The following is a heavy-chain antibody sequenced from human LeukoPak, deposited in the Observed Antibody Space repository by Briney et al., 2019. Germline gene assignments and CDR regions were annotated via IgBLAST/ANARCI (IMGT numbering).Heavy chain of an antibody. V-gene: IGHV3-30*18. CDR1: GFTFSSYG. J-gene: IGHJ4*02. CDR3: AKSYSDTVTPFGY. Sequence: GRSLRLSCAASGFTFSSYGMHWVRQASGKGLEWVAVISYDGSNKYYADSVKGRFTISRDNSKNTLYLQMNSLRAEDTAVYYCAKSYSDTVTPFGYWGQGTPVTVSS. D-gene: IGHD4-17*01. CDR2: ISYDGSNK.